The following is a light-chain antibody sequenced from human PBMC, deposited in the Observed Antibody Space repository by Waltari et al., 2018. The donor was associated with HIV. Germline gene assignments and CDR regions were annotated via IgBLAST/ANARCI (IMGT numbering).Light chain of an antibody. CDR2: VAS. V-gene: IGKV1-9*01. J-gene: IGKJ4*01. CDR1: QGINSY. CDR3: QQLNSYPLT. Sequence: DIHLTQSPPFLSASIGDRVTISCRATQGINSYLAWYQQKPGKAPKLLIYVASTVRSGVPSRFSGSGSGTEFTLTISNLQPEDSATYYCQQLNSYPLTFGGGTKVETK.